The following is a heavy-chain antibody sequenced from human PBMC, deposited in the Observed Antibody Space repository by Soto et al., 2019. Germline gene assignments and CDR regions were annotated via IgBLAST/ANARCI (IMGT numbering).Heavy chain of an antibody. CDR3: ARRAIAGQQPYYYYGMDV. CDR2: INHSGST. Sequence: SETLSLTCAVYGGSFSGYYWSWIRQRLGKRLEWIGEINHSGSTNYNPSLKSRVTISVGTSKNQFSLKLRSVTAADTAVYYCARRAIAGQQPYYYYGMDVWGQGTTVTVSS. CDR1: GGSFSGYY. J-gene: IGHJ6*02. D-gene: IGHD6-13*01. V-gene: IGHV4-34*01.